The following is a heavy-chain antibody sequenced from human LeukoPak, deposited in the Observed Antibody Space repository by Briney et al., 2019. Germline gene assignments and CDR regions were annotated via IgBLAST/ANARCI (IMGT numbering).Heavy chain of an antibody. J-gene: IGHJ4*02. CDR1: GYTFTSHG. CDR3: ARDGGYGRYYCDY. V-gene: IGHV1-69*13. CDR2: IIPMFGTA. Sequence: SVKVSCKASGYTFTSHGLSWARQAPGQGLEWMGGIIPMFGTANYAQKFQGRVTITADESTSTAYMELSSLRSEDTAVYYCARDGGYGRYYCDYWGQGTLVTVSS. D-gene: IGHD5-18*01.